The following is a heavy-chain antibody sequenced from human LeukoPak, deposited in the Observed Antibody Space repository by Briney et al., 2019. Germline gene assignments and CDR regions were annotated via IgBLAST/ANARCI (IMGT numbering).Heavy chain of an antibody. J-gene: IGHJ4*02. CDR1: GFTFSSYS. V-gene: IGHV3-66*01. D-gene: IGHD3-22*01. CDR2: IYSGGST. CDR3: ARDRSDYDSSGYPITGLYYFDY. Sequence: GGSLRLSCAASGFTFSSYSMNWVRQAPGKGLEWVSVIYSGGSTYYADPVKGRFTISRDNSKNTLYLQMNSLRAEDTAVYYCARDRSDYDSSGYPITGLYYFDYWGQGTLVTVSS.